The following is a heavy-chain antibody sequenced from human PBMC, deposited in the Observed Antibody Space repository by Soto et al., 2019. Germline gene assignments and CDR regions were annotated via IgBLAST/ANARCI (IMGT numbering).Heavy chain of an antibody. CDR2: ISSSSTYT. J-gene: IGHJ6*02. V-gene: IGHV3-21*01. Sequence: LRLSCAASGFTFSSYSLSWVRQAPLKGLEWVSSISSSSTYTYYADSVKGRFTISRDNAKSSLYLEMNSLRAEDTAVYYCARDFWSGYYTRDYYYGMDVWGQGTTVTVSS. D-gene: IGHD3-3*01. CDR3: ARDFWSGYYTRDYYYGMDV. CDR1: GFTFSSYS.